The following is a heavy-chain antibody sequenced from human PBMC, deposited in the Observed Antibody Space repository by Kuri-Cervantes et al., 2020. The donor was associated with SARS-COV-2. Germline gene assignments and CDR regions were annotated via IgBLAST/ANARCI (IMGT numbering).Heavy chain of an antibody. J-gene: IGHJ4*01. CDR3: ARDSWSGFDY. CDR2: ISYDGSNK. Sequence: GGSLRLSCAASGFTFSSYAMHWVRQAPGKGLEWVAVISYDGSNKYYADSVKGRFTISRDNSKNTLYLQMNSLRAEDTAVYYRARDSWSGFDYWGQGTLVTVSS. V-gene: IGHV3-30*04. D-gene: IGHD6-13*01. CDR1: GFTFSSYA.